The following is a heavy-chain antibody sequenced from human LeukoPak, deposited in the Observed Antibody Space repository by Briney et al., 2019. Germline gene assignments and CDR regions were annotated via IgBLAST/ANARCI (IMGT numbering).Heavy chain of an antibody. V-gene: IGHV1-2*02. CDR3: ARVYKTRYYAAPPGY. CDR1: GYTFTGYY. D-gene: IGHD3-16*01. Sequence: GASVKVSCKASGYTFTGYYMHWVRQAPGQGLEWMGWINPNSGGTNYAQKFQGRVTMTRDTSISTAYMELSRLRSDDTAVYYCARVYKTRYYAAPPGYWGQGTLVTVSS. J-gene: IGHJ4*02. CDR2: INPNSGGT.